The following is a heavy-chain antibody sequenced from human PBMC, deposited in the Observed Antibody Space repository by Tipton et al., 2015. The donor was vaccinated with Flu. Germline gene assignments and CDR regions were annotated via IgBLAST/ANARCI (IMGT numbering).Heavy chain of an antibody. J-gene: IGHJ5*01. CDR1: SYPITTNFY. CDR3: ARDAAYYYDSSGLFTDS. Sequence: TLSLTCTVSSYPITTNFYWGWIRQSPGKGLQWIAIVYQSGDTYYNPSFRSRVTLSIDTSKNQFFLKLTFVTAADTATYYCARDAAYYYDSSGLFTDSWGQGTLVTVSS. D-gene: IGHD3-22*01. CDR2: VYQSGDT. V-gene: IGHV4-38-2*02.